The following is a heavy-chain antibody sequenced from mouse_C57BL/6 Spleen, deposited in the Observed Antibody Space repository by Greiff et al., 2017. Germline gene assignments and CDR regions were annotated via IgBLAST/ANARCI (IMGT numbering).Heavy chain of an antibody. CDR3: ASLAGVVGDY. CDR1: GYTFTSYW. Sequence: QVPLKQPGAELVRPGTSVKLSCKASGYTFTSYWMHWVKQRPGQGLEWIGVIDPSDSYTNYNQKFKGKATLTVDTSSSTAYMQLSSLTSEDSAVYYCASLAGVVGDYWGQGTTLTVSS. D-gene: IGHD1-1*01. J-gene: IGHJ2*01. V-gene: IGHV1-59*01. CDR2: IDPSDSYT.